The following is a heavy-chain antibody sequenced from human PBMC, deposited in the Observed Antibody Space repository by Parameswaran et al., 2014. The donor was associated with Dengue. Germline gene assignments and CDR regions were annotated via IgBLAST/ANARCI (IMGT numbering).Heavy chain of an antibody. CDR2: IIPIFGTA. V-gene: IGHV1-69*01. J-gene: IGHJ5*02. CDR3: ARGLDYGDYEAWFDP. D-gene: IGHD4-17*01. Sequence: SWVRQAPGQGLEWMGGIIPIFGTANYAQKFQGRVTITADESTSTAYMELSSLRSEDTAVYYCARGLDYGDYEAWFDPWGQGTLVTVSS.